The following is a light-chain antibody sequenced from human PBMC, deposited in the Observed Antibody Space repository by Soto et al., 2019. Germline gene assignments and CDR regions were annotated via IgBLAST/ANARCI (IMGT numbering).Light chain of an antibody. CDR3: SSRGGPYAI. CDR2: EVI. J-gene: IGLJ2*01. Sequence: QSVLTQPASVSGSPGQSITISCSGTSNDIGAYNQVSWYQQHPGKAPKLLIYEVINRPSGVSNRFSGSKSGNTASLTISGLQPEDEADYYCSSRGGPYAIFGGGTKLTVL. V-gene: IGLV2-14*01. CDR1: SNDIGAYNQ.